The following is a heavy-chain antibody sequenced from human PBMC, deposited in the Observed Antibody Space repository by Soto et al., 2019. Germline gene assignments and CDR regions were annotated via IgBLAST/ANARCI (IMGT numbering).Heavy chain of an antibody. D-gene: IGHD3-3*01. Sequence: SETLSLTCTVSGGSISSYYWSWIRQPPGKGLEWIGYIYYSGSTNYNPSLKSRVTISVDTSKNQFSLKLSSVTAADTAVYYCAGGGAGYYDFWSGYYPPFDYWGQGTLVTVSS. V-gene: IGHV4-59*01. CDR3: AGGGAGYYDFWSGYYPPFDY. CDR2: IYYSGST. CDR1: GGSISSYY. J-gene: IGHJ4*02.